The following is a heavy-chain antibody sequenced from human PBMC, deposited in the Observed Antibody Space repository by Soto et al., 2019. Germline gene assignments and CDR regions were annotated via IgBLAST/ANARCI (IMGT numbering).Heavy chain of an antibody. J-gene: IGHJ5*02. CDR3: ARQVPAAIRLGWFDP. V-gene: IGHV4-39*01. CDR2: IYYSGST. Sequence: SETLSLTCTVSDGSISRSTYYWGWIRQPPGKGLEWIGSIYYSGSTYYRPSLKSRVTISVDTSKNQFSLKLSSVTAADTAVYYCARQVPAAIRLGWFDPWGQGTLVTVSS. D-gene: IGHD2-2*02. CDR1: DGSISRSTYY.